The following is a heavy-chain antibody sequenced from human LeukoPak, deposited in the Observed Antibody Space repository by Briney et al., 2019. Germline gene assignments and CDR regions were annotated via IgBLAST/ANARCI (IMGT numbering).Heavy chain of an antibody. Sequence: SETLSLTCTVSGGSISSYYWSWIRQPAGKGLEWIGRIYTSGSTNYNPSLKSRVTMSVDTSKNQFSLKLSSVTAADTAVYYCARFLDYYDSSGSPAFDIWGKGTMVTVSS. D-gene: IGHD3-22*01. J-gene: IGHJ3*02. V-gene: IGHV4-4*07. CDR3: ARFLDYYDSSGSPAFDI. CDR1: GGSISSYY. CDR2: IYTSGST.